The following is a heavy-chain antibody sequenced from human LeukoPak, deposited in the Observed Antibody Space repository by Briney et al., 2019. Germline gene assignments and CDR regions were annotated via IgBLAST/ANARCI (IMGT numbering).Heavy chain of an antibody. V-gene: IGHV4-34*01. CDR3: ARGRVVQGVIRLGY. J-gene: IGHJ4*02. CDR2: INHSGST. D-gene: IGHD3-10*01. CDR1: GGSFSGYC. Sequence: SETLSLTCAVYGGSFSGYCWSWIRQPPGKGLEWIGEINHSGSTNYNPSLKSRVTISVDTSKNQFSLKLSSVTAADTAVYYCARGRVVQGVIRLGYWGQGTLVTVSS.